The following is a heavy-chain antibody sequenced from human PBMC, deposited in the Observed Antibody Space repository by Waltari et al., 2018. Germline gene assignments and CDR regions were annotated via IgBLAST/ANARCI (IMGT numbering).Heavy chain of an antibody. V-gene: IGHV1-8*01. J-gene: IGHJ3*02. CDR2: MNPNSGNT. CDR3: ARTPRYYDILTGYYNDAFDI. Sequence: QVQLVQSGAEVKKPGASVKVSCKASGYTFTSYDINWVRQATGQGLAWMGWMNPNSGNTGYAQKFQGRVTMTRNTSISTAYMELSSLRSEDTAVYYCARTPRYYDILTGYYNDAFDIWGQGTMVTVSS. CDR1: GYTFTSYD. D-gene: IGHD3-9*01.